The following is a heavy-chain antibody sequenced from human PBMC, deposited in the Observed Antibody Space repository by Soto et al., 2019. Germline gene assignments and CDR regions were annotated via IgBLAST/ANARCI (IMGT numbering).Heavy chain of an antibody. D-gene: IGHD3-16*02. CDR3: KGINSFSGMDV. V-gene: IGHV6-1*01. CDR1: WEVFSINTAG. CDR2: TYYRSNLNN. J-gene: IGHJ6*02. Sequence: SQTLXLTCAISWEVFSINTAGGDWIMQPPSRGLEWLGRTYYRSNLNNDYALSVKRRITINPDTPKNQVSLHLYSVTPEDTDVYYRKGINSFSGMDVWGQGTPVTVSS.